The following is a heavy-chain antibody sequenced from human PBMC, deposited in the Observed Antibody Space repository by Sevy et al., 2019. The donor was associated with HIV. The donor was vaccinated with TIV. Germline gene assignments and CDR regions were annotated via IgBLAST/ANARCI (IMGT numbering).Heavy chain of an antibody. J-gene: IGHJ6*02. CDR1: GGSLSGYY. D-gene: IGHD6-13*01. V-gene: IGHV4-34*01. CDR2: VHHSGST. CDR3: ARIQQVVNYYNYYGLDV. Sequence: SETLSLTCSVYGGSLSGYYWSWIRQSPGRGLEWIGEVHHSGSTNYNPSFKSRVTMSVDTSKNQFSLNLSSVTAADAAVYYCARIQQVVNYYNYYGLDVWCQGTTVTVSS.